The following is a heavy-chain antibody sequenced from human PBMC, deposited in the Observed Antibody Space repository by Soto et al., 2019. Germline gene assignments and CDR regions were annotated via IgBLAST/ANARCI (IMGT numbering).Heavy chain of an antibody. CDR2: VYHNVNA. J-gene: IGHJ5*02. V-gene: IGHV4-30-2*01. CDR3: ARDQLRDFWSGYPTSYNWFDP. Sequence: SETLSLTCTVSGGSISTPGYSWSWIRQPPGKAPEWIGYVYHNVNAYPKPSLKSRVTMSVDTSKNQFSLKLSSVTAADTAVYYCARDQLRDFWSGYPTSYNWFDPWAQGTMVTVSS. CDR1: GGSISTPGYS. D-gene: IGHD3-3*01.